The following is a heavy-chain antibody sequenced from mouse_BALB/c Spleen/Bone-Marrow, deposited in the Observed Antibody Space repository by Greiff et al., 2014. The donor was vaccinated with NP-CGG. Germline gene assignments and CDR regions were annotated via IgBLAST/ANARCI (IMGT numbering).Heavy chain of an antibody. D-gene: IGHD2-1*01. J-gene: IGHJ4*01. CDR3: TRRGYGNWGYYAMDY. CDR2: IHYSGST. V-gene: IGHV3-1*02. CDR1: GYSITSGYS. Sequence: VQLQQPGPDLVKPSQSLSLTCTVTGYSITSGYSWHWIRQFPGNKLEWMGYIHYSGSTNYNPSLKSRISITRDTSKNQFFLQLNSVTTEDTATYYCTRRGYGNWGYYAMDYWGQGTSATVSS.